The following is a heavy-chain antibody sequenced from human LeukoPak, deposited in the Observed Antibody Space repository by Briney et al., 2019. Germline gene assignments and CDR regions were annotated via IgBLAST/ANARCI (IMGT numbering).Heavy chain of an antibody. CDR3: AREGVGPSTPVLYYFDY. D-gene: IGHD1-26*01. CDR2: ISYDGRTT. J-gene: IGHJ4*02. CDR1: GFTFSSYA. Sequence: GGSLRLSCAASGFTFSSYAMNWVCQAPGKGLEWVAVISYDGRTTYYADSVKGRFTISRDNSKNTLYVQMSSLRAEDTAVYYCAREGVGPSTPVLYYFDYWGQGTLVTVSS. V-gene: IGHV3-30*04.